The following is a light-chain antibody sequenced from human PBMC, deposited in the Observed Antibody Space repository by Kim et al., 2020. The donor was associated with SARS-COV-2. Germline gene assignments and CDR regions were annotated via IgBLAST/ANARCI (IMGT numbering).Light chain of an antibody. CDR3: QSRDSGGNVL. V-gene: IGLV3-19*01. J-gene: IGLJ2*01. CDR2: GRN. Sequence: SSELTQDPAVSVALGQTVRITCQGDSLRSYYATWYQQRPRQAPVLVIYGRNNRPSGIPDRFSGSSSGNTASWTISGAQAEDEADFYCQSRDSGGNVLFGGGTQLTVL. CDR1: SLRSYY.